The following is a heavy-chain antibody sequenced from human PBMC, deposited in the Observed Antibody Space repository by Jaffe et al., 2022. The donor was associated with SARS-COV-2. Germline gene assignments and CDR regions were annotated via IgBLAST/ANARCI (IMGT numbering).Heavy chain of an antibody. V-gene: IGHV3-23*01. CDR2: ISGSGGST. CDR3: AKDSHSGYYSPGYFDY. D-gene: IGHD3-22*01. J-gene: IGHJ4*02. CDR1: GFTFSSYA. Sequence: EVQLLESGGGLVQPGGSLRLSCAASGFTFSSYAMSWVRQAPGKGLEWVSAISGSGGSTYYADSVKGRFTISRDNSKNTLYLQMNSLRAEDTAVYYCAKDSHSGYYSPGYFDYWGQGTLVTVSS.